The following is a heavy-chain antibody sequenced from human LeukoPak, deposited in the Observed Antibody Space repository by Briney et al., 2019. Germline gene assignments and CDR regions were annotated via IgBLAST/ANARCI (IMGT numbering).Heavy chain of an antibody. J-gene: IGHJ3*02. V-gene: IGHV3-7*01. Sequence: PGGSLRLSCAASGFIFSTYWMSWVRQAPGKGLECVANIKQDGSETHYVDSVKGRFTISRDNGRNSLYLQMNSLRAEDTAVYYCARDYYGSGTWDAFDIWGQGTMVTVSS. D-gene: IGHD3-10*01. CDR3: ARDYYGSGTWDAFDI. CDR1: GFIFSTYW. CDR2: IKQDGSET.